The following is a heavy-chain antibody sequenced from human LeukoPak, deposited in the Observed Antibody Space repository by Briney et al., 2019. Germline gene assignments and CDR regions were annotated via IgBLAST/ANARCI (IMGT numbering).Heavy chain of an antibody. D-gene: IGHD6-13*01. CDR3: ARDPPAVGGTLQESAA. CDR2: IYHSGST. Sequence: SETLSLTCAVSGGSISSSNWWSWVRQPPGKGLEWIGDIYHSGSTNYNPSLKSRVTISVDTSKNQFSLNLRSVTAADTAVYYCARDPPAVGGTLQESAAWGQGTLVTVSS. CDR1: GGSISSSNW. V-gene: IGHV4-4*02. J-gene: IGHJ5*02.